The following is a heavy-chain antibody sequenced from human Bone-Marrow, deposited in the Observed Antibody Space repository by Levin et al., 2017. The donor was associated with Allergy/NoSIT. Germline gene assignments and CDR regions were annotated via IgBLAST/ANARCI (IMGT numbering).Heavy chain of an antibody. V-gene: IGHV4-39*01. CDR1: GGPISSGYY. Sequence: SETLSLTCTVSGGPISSGYYWGWIRQPPGKGLEWIGNIYYSGTFDHSGSTYYSPSLKSRVTISVDPSKNQFSLKMTSVTAADTAVYYCATYILLWPGGYFDYWGQGALVTVSS. D-gene: IGHD3-10*01. J-gene: IGHJ4*02. CDR3: ATYILLWPGGYFDY. CDR2: IYYSGTFDHSGST.